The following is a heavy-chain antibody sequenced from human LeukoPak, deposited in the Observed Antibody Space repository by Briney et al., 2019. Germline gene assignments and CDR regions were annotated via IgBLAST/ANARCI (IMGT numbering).Heavy chain of an antibody. D-gene: IGHD5-18*01. V-gene: IGHV1-18*04. CDR2: ISAYNGNT. CDR1: GYTFTGYY. CDR3: ARGVDTASYYYYYMDV. Sequence: ASVKVSCKASGYTFTGYYMHWVRQAPGQGLEWMGWISAYNGNTNYAQKLQGRVTMTTDTSTSTAYMELRSLRSDDTAVYYCARGVDTASYYYYYMDVWGKGTTVTVSS. J-gene: IGHJ6*03.